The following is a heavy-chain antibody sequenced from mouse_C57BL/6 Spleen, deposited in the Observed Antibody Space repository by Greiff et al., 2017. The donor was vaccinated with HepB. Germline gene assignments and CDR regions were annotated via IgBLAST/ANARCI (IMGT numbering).Heavy chain of an antibody. CDR2: IYPRSGNT. V-gene: IGHV1-81*01. J-gene: IGHJ1*03. D-gene: IGHD1-1*01. CDR1: GYTFTSYG. Sequence: QVQLQQSGAELARPGASVKLSCKASGYTFTSYGLSWVKQRTGQGLEWIGEIYPRSGNTYYNEKFKGKATQTADKSSSTAYMELRSLTSEDSAVYVCARSSDYGSSYNWYFDVWGTGTTVTVSS. CDR3: ARSSDYGSSYNWYFDV.